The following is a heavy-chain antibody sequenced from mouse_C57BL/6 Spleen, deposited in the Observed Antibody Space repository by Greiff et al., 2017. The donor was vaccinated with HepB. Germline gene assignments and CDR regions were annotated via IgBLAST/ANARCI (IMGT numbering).Heavy chain of an antibody. CDR3: TRSLTGEVPFDY. V-gene: IGHV1-5*01. CDR1: GYTFTSYW. Sequence: EVQLVESGTVLARPGASVKMSCKTSGYTFTSYWMHWVKQRPGQGLEWIGAIYPGNSGTSYNKKFKGKAKLTAATSASTAYMKLSSLTTEDSAVYYGTRSLTGEVPFDYWGQGTTLTVSS. J-gene: IGHJ2*01. D-gene: IGHD4-1*01. CDR2: IYPGNSGT.